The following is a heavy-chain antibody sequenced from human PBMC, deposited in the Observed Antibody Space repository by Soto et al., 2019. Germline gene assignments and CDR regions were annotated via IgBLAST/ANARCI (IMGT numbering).Heavy chain of an antibody. Sequence: QVQLQESGPGLVKPSETLSLTCTVSGGSISSYYWSWIRQPPGKGLEWIGYIYYSGSTTYNPSLKSRVTISVDTSKHQLSLNLSSVTAADTAVYYCARHEVTMAYYFDYWGQGTLVTVSS. J-gene: IGHJ4*02. V-gene: IGHV4-59*08. CDR3: ARHEVTMAYYFDY. CDR1: GGSISSYY. CDR2: IYYSGST. D-gene: IGHD3-10*01.